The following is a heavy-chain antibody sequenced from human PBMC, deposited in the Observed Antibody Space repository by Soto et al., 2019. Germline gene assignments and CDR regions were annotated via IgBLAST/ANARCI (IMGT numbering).Heavy chain of an antibody. CDR2: RNPNSGNT. CDR3: ARQDYGPTDY. CDR1: GYTFTNHD. V-gene: IGHV1-8*01. J-gene: IGHJ4*02. Sequence: QVQLVQSGAEVKKPGASVKVSCKASGYTFTNHDISWVRQATGQGLEWMGWRNPNSGNTGYAHKFQGRVTLTRDTSMSTAYMELNSLGSDDTAVYYCARQDYGPTDYWGQGTLVTVSS. D-gene: IGHD3-16*01.